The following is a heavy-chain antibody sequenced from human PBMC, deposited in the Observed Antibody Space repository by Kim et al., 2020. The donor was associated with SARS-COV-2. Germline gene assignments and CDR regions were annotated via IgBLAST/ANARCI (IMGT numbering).Heavy chain of an antibody. CDR2: ISSSGSTI. CDR1: GFTFSSYE. D-gene: IGHD3-16*01. Sequence: GGSLRLSCAASGFTFSSYEMNWVRQAPGKGLEWVSYISSSGSTIYYADSVKGRFTISRDNAKNSLYLQMNSLRAEDTAVYYCARGGEATSDDAFDIWGQGTMVTVSS. V-gene: IGHV3-48*03. J-gene: IGHJ3*02. CDR3: ARGGEATSDDAFDI.